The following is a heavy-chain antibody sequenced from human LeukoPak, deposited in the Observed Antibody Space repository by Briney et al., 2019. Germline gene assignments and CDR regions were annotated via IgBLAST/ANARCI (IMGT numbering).Heavy chain of an antibody. CDR3: ARGGGLNYYDSSGYYSLFDY. V-gene: IGHV1-69*01. D-gene: IGHD3-22*01. CDR2: ITPIFGTA. J-gene: IGHJ4*02. CDR1: GGTFSSYA. Sequence: SVKVSCKASGGTFSSYAISWVRQAPGQGLEWMGGITPIFGTANYAQKFQGRVTITADESTSTAYMELSSLRSEDTAVYYCARGGGLNYYDSSGYYSLFDYWGQGTLVTVSS.